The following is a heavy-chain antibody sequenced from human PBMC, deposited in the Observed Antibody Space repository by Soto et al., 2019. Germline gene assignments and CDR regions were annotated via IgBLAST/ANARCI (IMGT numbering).Heavy chain of an antibody. Sequence: GGSLRLSCAASGFTFSSYAMHWVRQAPGKGLEWVAVISYDGSNKYYADSVKGRFTIPRDNSKNTLYLQMNSLRAEDTAVYYCARRLELSDNQGFVDYWGQGTLVTVSS. D-gene: IGHD1-7*01. CDR1: GFTFSSYA. V-gene: IGHV3-30-3*01. CDR3: ARRLELSDNQGFVDY. CDR2: ISYDGSNK. J-gene: IGHJ4*02.